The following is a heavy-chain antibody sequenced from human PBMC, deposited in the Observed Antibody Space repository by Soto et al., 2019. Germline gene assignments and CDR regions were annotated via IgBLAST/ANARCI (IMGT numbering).Heavy chain of an antibody. D-gene: IGHD2-15*01. CDR1: GGKFGGYA. CDR2: ISGSGGST. J-gene: IGHJ6*02. CDR3: AKDFEYCTGGSCSTPAYYGMDV. Sequence: GGSLRVWWGAAGGKFGGYAGSWVRQAPGKGLEWVSAISGSGGSTYYADSVKGRFTISRDNSKNTLYLQMNSLRAEDTAVYYCAKDFEYCTGGSCSTPAYYGMDVWGQGTTVTVSS. V-gene: IGHV3-23*01.